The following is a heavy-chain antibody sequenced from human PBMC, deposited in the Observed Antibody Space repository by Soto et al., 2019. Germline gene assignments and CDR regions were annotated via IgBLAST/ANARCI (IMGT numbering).Heavy chain of an antibody. D-gene: IGHD5-18*01. Sequence: EVQLLESGGDLIQPGGSLRLSCAASGFSFSSYSMSWVRQVPGKGLEWVSGRSATGGSTYYADSVKGRFTTSRENSSKTLDLKMNSLRADDTAVYYCAKSWGDTWQQSAFDIWGLGTMVTVSA. J-gene: IGHJ3*02. V-gene: IGHV3-23*01. CDR3: AKSWGDTWQQSAFDI. CDR1: GFSFSSYS. CDR2: RSATGGST.